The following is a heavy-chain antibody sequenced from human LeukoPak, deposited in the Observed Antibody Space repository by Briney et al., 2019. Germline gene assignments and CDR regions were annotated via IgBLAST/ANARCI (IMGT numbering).Heavy chain of an antibody. V-gene: IGHV4-34*01. D-gene: IGHD2-15*01. CDR1: GGSFSGYY. J-gene: IGHJ6*03. CDR2: INHSGST. Sequence: KPSETLSLTCAVYGGSFSGYYWSWIRQPPGKGLEGIGEINHSGSTNYNPSLKSRVTISVDTSKNQFSLKLRFVTPADTAVYYCARTTEGYCSGSSCYSYYYYMDVWGKGTTVTVSS. CDR3: ARTTEGYCSGSSCYSYYYYMDV.